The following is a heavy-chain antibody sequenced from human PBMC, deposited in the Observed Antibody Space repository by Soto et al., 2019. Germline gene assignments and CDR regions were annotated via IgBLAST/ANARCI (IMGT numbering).Heavy chain of an antibody. V-gene: IGHV3-33*01. Sequence: QVQLVESGGGVVQPGRSLRLSCTSSGFTFHNYGLHWVRQAPGKGLEWVAVIWNDGSNKFYADSVKGRFTISRDNSKNMMYLQMSSLSAEDTCVYDCARAFRSGWSNYYYGLPVWGHGTTVTVSS. CDR3: ARAFRSGWSNYYYGLPV. J-gene: IGHJ6*02. CDR1: GFTFHNYG. D-gene: IGHD6-19*01. CDR2: IWNDGSNK.